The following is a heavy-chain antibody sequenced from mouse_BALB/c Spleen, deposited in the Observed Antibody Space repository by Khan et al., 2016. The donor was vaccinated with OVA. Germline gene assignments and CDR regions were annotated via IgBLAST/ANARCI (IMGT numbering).Heavy chain of an antibody. Sequence: VQLQQPGAELVKPGASVKLSCTASGFNIKDTYLHWVKQRPEQGLEWIGRIAPATGNTQYDPKFKGKATITSDTSSNTSYLQFNSLTSEDTAVYYCARPSYDPRDFEVWGAGTTVTVSS. V-gene: IGHV14-3*02. J-gene: IGHJ1*01. CDR1: GFNIKDTY. D-gene: IGHD2-10*02. CDR2: IAPATGNT. CDR3: ARPSYDPRDFEV.